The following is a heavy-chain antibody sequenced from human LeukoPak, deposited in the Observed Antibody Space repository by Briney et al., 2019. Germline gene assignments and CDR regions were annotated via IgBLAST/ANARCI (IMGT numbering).Heavy chain of an antibody. Sequence: SETLSLTCPVSGGSFSGYYWSWIRQPPGKGLEWIGEINQSGSTNYNPSLKSRVTISVDTSKNQFSLKLSSVTAADTAVYYCARVPWFLGYYSSTSCSYFDYWGQGTLVTVSS. CDR3: ARVPWFLGYYSSTSCSYFDY. CDR1: GGSFSGYY. D-gene: IGHD2-2*01. CDR2: INQSGST. V-gene: IGHV4-34*01. J-gene: IGHJ4*02.